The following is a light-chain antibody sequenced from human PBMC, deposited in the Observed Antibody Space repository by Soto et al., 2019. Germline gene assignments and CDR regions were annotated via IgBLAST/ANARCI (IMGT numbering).Light chain of an antibody. V-gene: IGKV1-39*01. CDR3: QQSYTTPLT. J-gene: IGKJ4*01. CDR2: AAS. Sequence: DIQMTQSPSSLSASVGGRVAITCGASQYSSDFLNWYQQKPGKAPVILIYAASTLQSGVPSRFTGSRSETNFTLIISSLQPEDFATYYCQQSYTTPLTFGGGTRWIS. CDR1: QYSSDF.